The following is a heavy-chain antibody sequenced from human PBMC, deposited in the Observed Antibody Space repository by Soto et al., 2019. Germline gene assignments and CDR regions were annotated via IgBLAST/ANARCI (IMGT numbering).Heavy chain of an antibody. CDR2: ISTSNGDT. D-gene: IGHD3-10*01. J-gene: IGHJ4*02. V-gene: IGHV1-18*01. Sequence: QVQLLQSGAEVKKPGASVKVSCKASGYNFFSYGLTWVRQAPGQGLEWMGWISTSNGDTKYALKFPGKVTTTTDTFTKTTYWDLWGLTSADTAIYYCARDSTDYGGFDLDYWGQGTLVTVSS. CDR1: GYNFFSYG. CDR3: ARDSTDYGGFDLDY.